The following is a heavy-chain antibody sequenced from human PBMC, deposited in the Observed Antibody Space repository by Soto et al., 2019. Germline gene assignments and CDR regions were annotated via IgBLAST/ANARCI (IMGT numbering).Heavy chain of an antibody. Sequence: ASVKVSGKASGYTFTSYAMHWVRQAPGQRLEWMGWINAGNGNTKYSQKFQGRVTITRDTSASTAYMELSSLRSEDTAVYYCARVTRRNYYDSSGYFPFDYWGQGTLVTVSS. CDR1: GYTFTSYA. V-gene: IGHV1-3*01. J-gene: IGHJ4*02. CDR3: ARVTRRNYYDSSGYFPFDY. D-gene: IGHD3-22*01. CDR2: INAGNGNT.